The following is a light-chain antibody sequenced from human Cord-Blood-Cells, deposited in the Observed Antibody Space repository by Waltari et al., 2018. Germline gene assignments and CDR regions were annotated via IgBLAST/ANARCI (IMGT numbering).Light chain of an antibody. V-gene: IGLV2-14*01. CDR1: SSDVGGYNY. CDR3: SSYTSSSTYV. Sequence: QSALTQPASVSGSPGQSITISCTGTSSDVGGYNYVSWYQQHPGKAPKLMIYDVSKRPSGVSNRFSGSQSGTTASLTISRLQAEDEADYYCSSYTSSSTYVFGTGTKVTVL. J-gene: IGLJ1*01. CDR2: DVS.